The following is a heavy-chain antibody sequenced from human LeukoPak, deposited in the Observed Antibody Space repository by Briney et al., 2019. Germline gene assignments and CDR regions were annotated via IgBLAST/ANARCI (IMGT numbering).Heavy chain of an antibody. V-gene: IGHV3-66*01. D-gene: IGHD2-2*01. CDR2: IYSGGST. Sequence: GGSLRLSCAASGFTVSSNYMSWVRQAPGKGLEWVSAIYSGGSTYYADSVKGRFTISRDNSKNTLYLQMNSLRAEDTAVYYCARDPVGCSSTSCYADYWGQGTLVTVSS. CDR1: GFTVSSNY. CDR3: ARDPVGCSSTSCYADY. J-gene: IGHJ4*02.